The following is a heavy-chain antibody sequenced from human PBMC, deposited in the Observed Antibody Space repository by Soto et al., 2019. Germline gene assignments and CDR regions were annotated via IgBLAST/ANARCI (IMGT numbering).Heavy chain of an antibody. CDR2: IIPIFGTA. D-gene: IGHD3-22*01. CDR1: GGTFSSYA. Sequence: QVQLVQSGAEVKKPGSSVKVSCKASGGTFSSYAINWVRQAPGQGLEWMGGIIPIFGTANYAQKFQGRVTITADESTSTAYMEVSSLRSEDTAVYYCARDRGPSSGYYPYWFDPWGQGTLVSVSS. V-gene: IGHV1-69*12. J-gene: IGHJ5*02. CDR3: ARDRGPSSGYYPYWFDP.